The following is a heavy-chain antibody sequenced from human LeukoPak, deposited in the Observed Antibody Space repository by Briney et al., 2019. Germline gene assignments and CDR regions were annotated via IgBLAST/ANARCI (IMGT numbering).Heavy chain of an antibody. D-gene: IGHD2-2*01. CDR1: GGSFSGYY. Sequence: SEPLSLTCAVYGGSFSGYYSSWIRHPPGKGLEWIEEINHSGSTNYNPSLKSRVTIPVDTSKNQFSLKLSSVTAADTAVYYCARGWIVVVPAAMNYYYGMDVWGKGTTVTVSS. CDR3: ARGWIVVVPAAMNYYYGMDV. J-gene: IGHJ6*04. CDR2: INHSGST. V-gene: IGHV4-34*01.